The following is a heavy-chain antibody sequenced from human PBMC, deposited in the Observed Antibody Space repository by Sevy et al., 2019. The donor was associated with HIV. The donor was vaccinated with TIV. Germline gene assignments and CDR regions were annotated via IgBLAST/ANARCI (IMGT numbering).Heavy chain of an antibody. CDR3: ARSLNNYDSGDYQMGFEY. J-gene: IGHJ4*02. CDR2: IYDSGRT. D-gene: IGHD3-22*01. CDR1: GGSFSGYY. V-gene: IGHV4-59*01. Sequence: SETLSLTCTVSGGSFSGYYWSWIQQPPGKGLEWIGYIYDSGRTNYNPSLKSRVTISVDTSKNQFSLKLNSVTASDTAVYYCARSLNNYDSGDYQMGFEYWGQGTLVTVSS.